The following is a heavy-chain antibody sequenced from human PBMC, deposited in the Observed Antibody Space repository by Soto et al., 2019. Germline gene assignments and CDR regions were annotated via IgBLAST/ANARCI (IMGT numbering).Heavy chain of an antibody. J-gene: IGHJ4*02. V-gene: IGHV1-3*01. CDR2: INAGNGNT. Sequence: ASVKVSCKASGYTFTSYAMHWVRQAPGQRLEWMGWINAGNGNTKYSQKFQGRVTITRDTSASTAYMELSSLRSEDTAVYYCAREDDYGDYVDYWGQGTLVTVSS. D-gene: IGHD4-17*01. CDR1: GYTFTSYA. CDR3: AREDDYGDYVDY.